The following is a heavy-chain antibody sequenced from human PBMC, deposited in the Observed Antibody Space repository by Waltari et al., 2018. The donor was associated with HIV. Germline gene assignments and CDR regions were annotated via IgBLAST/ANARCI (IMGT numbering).Heavy chain of an antibody. V-gene: IGHV1-69*04. CDR1: GDTLSNYA. D-gene: IGHD3-3*01. CDR2: NIPAIGIA. CDR3: TLGRIDDIRSGRENLGGFDP. Sequence: VQLVQSGAEVKKPGSSVRVSCKASGDTLSNYAVRWVRQAPGQGLEWMGRNIPAIGIAMHTENFQGRGTMNADKSTNSAYMEWGGLRAEDTALYFCTLGRIDDIRSGRENLGGFDPWGPGTLVTVSS. J-gene: IGHJ5*02.